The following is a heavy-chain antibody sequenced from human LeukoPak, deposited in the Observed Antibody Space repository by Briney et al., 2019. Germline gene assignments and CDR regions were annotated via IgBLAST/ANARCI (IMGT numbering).Heavy chain of an antibody. Sequence: GGSLRLSCAASGFIFSSYGMHWVRQAPGKGLEWVAFLRYDGSNKYYADSVKGRFTISRDNSKNTLYLQVNSLRPEDTALYYCAKARTMIVALTASGSWGQGTLVTVSS. V-gene: IGHV3-30*02. CDR3: AKARTMIVALTASGS. J-gene: IGHJ5*02. CDR2: LRYDGSNK. CDR1: GFIFSSYG. D-gene: IGHD3-22*01.